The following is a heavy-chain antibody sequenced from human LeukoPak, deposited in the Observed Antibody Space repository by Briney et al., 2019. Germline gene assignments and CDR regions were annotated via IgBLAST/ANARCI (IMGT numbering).Heavy chain of an antibody. D-gene: IGHD3-22*01. CDR1: GFTFDDYG. Sequence: GGSLRLSCAASGFTFDDYGMSWVRQAPGKGLEWVSGINWNGGRTGYADSVKGRFTISRDNAKNSLYLQMNSLRAEDTAWYYCARGPTRYYYDSSGYYYSEYFQHWGQGTLVTVSS. J-gene: IGHJ1*01. CDR3: ARGPTRYYYDSSGYYYSEYFQH. V-gene: IGHV3-20*04. CDR2: INWNGGRT.